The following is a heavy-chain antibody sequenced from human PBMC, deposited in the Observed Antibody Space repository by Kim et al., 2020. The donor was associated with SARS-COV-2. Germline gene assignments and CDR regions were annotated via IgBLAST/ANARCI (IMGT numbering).Heavy chain of an antibody. CDR1: GFTFSSYA. Sequence: GGSLRLSCAASGFTFSSYAMSWVRQAPGKGLEWVSAISGSGGSTYYADSVKGRFTISRDNYKNTLYLQMNSLRAEDTAVYYCAKVRSLRWLVPPGAYWGQGTLVTVSS. V-gene: IGHV3-23*01. D-gene: IGHD6-19*01. CDR3: AKVRSLRWLVPPGAY. CDR2: ISGSGGST. J-gene: IGHJ4*02.